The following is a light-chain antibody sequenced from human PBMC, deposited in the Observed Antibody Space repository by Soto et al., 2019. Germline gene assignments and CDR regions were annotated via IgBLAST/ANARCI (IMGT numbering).Light chain of an antibody. CDR2: GAS. J-gene: IGKJ5*01. CDR3: KQYGSSAIT. V-gene: IGKV3-20*01. Sequence: FVLTQSPGTLSLSPGGRATLSCRARHNVASNFLAWYQQQPGQAPRLLIYGASTRATGVPDRFSASGSGTDFTLTISRLEPEDLAVYYCKQYGSSAITFGQGTRLEI. CDR1: HNVASNF.